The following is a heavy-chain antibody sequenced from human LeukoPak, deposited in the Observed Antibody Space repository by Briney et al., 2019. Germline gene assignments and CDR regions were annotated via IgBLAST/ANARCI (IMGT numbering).Heavy chain of an antibody. V-gene: IGHV3-53*01. CDR1: GGSISSSNY. Sequence: PSETLSLTCTVSGGSISSSNYFWGWVRQPPGKGLEWVSIIYTGGSTHYADSVKGRFTISRDSSKNTLYLQMNSLRAEDTAVYYCARDTVVPAAPPGYYGMDVWGQGTTVTVSS. CDR3: ARDTVVPAAPPGYYGMDV. CDR2: IYTGGST. J-gene: IGHJ6*02. D-gene: IGHD2-2*01.